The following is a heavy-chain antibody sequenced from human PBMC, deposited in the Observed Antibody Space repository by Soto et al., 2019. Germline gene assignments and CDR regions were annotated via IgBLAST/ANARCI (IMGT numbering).Heavy chain of an antibody. CDR1: GYPVTAYY. V-gene: IGHV1-2*02. D-gene: IGHD3-3*01. CDR3: ERGGGVGVAGSAAFDM. CDR2: INPATGAA. J-gene: IGHJ3*02. Sequence: QLHLVQSGAVVKKPGASVTVSCSASGYPVTAYYMHWVRQAPGRGLEWMGGINPATGAAKYTQTSRGRVTVTRDTSKSTVFVELGGLTSEDTAVFYCERGGGVGVAGSAAFDMWGQGTLVTVSS.